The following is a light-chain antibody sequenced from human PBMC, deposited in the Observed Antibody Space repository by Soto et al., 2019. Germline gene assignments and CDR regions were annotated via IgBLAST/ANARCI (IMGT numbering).Light chain of an antibody. CDR2: RAS. V-gene: IGKV1-5*03. CDR1: QIISDW. CDR3: QQYSTYWA. Sequence: DIQMTQSPLTLYASVVYRGTIHRRASQIISDWFAWYQQKPGKAPKLLIDRASNVDSGVPSRFSGSGSGTEFTLTISILQPDDFATYFCQQYSTYWAFGPGTKVDIK. J-gene: IGKJ3*01.